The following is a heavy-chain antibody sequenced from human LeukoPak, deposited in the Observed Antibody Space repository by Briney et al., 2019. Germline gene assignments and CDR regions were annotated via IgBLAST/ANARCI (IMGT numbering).Heavy chain of an antibody. CDR2: IGTPGDT. V-gene: IGHV3-13*01. CDR1: AFTFSSYD. D-gene: IGHD3-10*01. Sequence: GTLRLSCAASAFTFSSYDMLWVRHATGKGLEWVSAIGTPGDTYYPGSVKGRLSISREDANNSLYLQMNSLRAGDTAVYYCAKEGGFGEFAFDIWGRGTMVSVSS. J-gene: IGHJ3*02. CDR3: AKEGGFGEFAFDI.